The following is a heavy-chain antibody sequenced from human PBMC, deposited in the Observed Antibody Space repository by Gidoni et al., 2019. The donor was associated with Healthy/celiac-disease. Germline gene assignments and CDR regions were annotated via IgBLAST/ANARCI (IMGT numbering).Heavy chain of an antibody. Sequence: SSYGMHWVRQAPGKGLEWVAVISYDGSNKYYADSVKGRFTISRDNSKNTLYLQMNSLSAEDTAVYYWAKDGPSIVGATGDYWGQGTMVTVSS. J-gene: IGHJ4*02. CDR1: SSYG. CDR3: AKDGPSIVGATGDY. V-gene: IGHV3-30*18. CDR2: ISYDGSNK. D-gene: IGHD1-26*01.